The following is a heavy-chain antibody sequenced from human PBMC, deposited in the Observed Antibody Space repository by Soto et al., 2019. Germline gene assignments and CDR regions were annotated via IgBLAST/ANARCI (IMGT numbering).Heavy chain of an antibody. CDR1: GGTFSSHG. V-gene: IGHV1-69*01. Sequence: QEQLVQSGAEVKKPGSSAKVSCKASGGTFSSHGISWVRQAPGQGPEWMGGIIPRFGTTNYPLKFQGRVTITADESTSTSTAYMELRSLRSEDTAIYYCAREYYHPYHDGVYYGMDVWGQGTAVTVSS. CDR2: IIPRFGTT. D-gene: IGHD3-16*01. J-gene: IGHJ6*02. CDR3: AREYYHPYHDGVYYGMDV.